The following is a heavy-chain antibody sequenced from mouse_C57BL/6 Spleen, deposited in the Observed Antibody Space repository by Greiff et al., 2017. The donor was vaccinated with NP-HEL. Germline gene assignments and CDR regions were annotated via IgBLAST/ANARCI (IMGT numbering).Heavy chain of an antibody. V-gene: IGHV1-18*01. CDR2: INPNNGGT. CDR3: ARSGAEYYGSSDPWYFDV. CDR1: GYTFTDYN. D-gene: IGHD1-1*01. Sequence: EVQLQQSGPELVKPGASVKIPCKASGYTFTDYNMDWVKQSHGKSLEWIGDINPNNGGTIYNQKFKGKATLTVDKSSSTAYMELRSLTSEDTAVYYCARSGAEYYGSSDPWYFDVWGTGTTVTVSS. J-gene: IGHJ1*03.